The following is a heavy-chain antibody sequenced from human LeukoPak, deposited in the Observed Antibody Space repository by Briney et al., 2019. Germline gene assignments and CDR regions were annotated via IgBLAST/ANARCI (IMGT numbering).Heavy chain of an antibody. Sequence: SETLSLTCAASGGSISTSHWWSWVRQPPGKGLEWIGKIYHGGSTDYNPSLKSRVTISVDTSKNQFSLKLSSVTAADTAVYYCARHTHTSGSYYRGDFDYWGQGTLVTVSS. CDR2: IYHGGST. V-gene: IGHV4-4*02. CDR3: ARHTHTSGSYYRGDFDY. CDR1: GGSISTSHW. D-gene: IGHD1-26*01. J-gene: IGHJ4*02.